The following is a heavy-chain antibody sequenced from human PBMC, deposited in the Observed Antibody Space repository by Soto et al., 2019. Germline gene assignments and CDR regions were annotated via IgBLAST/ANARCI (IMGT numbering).Heavy chain of an antibody. CDR2: ISSSSSYI. CDR3: ARDLNTYYDFWSGYYDY. Sequence: EVQLVESGGGLVKPRGSLRLSCAASGFTFSSYSMNWVRQAPGKGLEWVSSISSSSSYIYYADSVKGRFTISRDNAKNSLYLQMNRLRAEDTAVYYCARDLNTYYDFWSGYYDYWGQGTLVTVSS. D-gene: IGHD3-3*01. CDR1: GFTFSSYS. J-gene: IGHJ4*02. V-gene: IGHV3-21*01.